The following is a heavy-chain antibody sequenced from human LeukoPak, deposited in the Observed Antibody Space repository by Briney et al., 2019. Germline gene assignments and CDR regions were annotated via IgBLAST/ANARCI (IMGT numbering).Heavy chain of an antibody. CDR1: GGSISSSSYY. Sequence: SETLSLTCTVSGGSISSSSYYWSWIRQPAGKGLEWIGRIYTSGSTNYNPSLKSRVTMSVDTSKNQFSLKLSSVTAADTAVYYCARDITIFGGTFDYWGQGTLVTVSS. D-gene: IGHD3-3*01. V-gene: IGHV4-61*02. CDR2: IYTSGST. J-gene: IGHJ4*02. CDR3: ARDITIFGGTFDY.